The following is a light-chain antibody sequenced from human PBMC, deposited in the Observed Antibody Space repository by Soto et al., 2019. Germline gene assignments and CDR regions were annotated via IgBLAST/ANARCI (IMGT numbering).Light chain of an antibody. CDR2: VNK. CDR3: QSYDSSLSSHV. V-gene: IGLV1-40*01. J-gene: IGLJ1*01. CDR1: SSNIGAGYA. Sequence: QSVLTQPPSVSGAPGQRVTISCTGSSSNIGAGYAVHWYQQVPGTAPKLLIYVNKNRPSGVPDRFSGSESGTSASLAITGLQAEDEADYYCQSYDSSLSSHVFGTGTKLTV.